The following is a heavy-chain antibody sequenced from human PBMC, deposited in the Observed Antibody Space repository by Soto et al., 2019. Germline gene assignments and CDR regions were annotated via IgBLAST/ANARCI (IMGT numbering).Heavy chain of an antibody. Sequence: PSETLSLTCTVSGGSISSSSYYWGWIRQPPGKGLEWIGSIYYSGSTYYNPSLKSRVTISVDTSKNQVSLKLSSVTAADTAVYYCASYTDYYGSGSRDYYYYGMDVWGQGTTVTVSS. CDR1: GGSISSSSYY. V-gene: IGHV4-39*01. CDR3: ASYTDYYGSGSRDYYYYGMDV. D-gene: IGHD3-10*01. J-gene: IGHJ6*02. CDR2: IYYSGST.